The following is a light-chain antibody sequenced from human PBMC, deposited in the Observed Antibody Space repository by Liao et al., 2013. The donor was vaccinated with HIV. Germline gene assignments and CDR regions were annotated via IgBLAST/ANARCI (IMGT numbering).Light chain of an antibody. J-gene: IGLJ3*02. CDR1: NIGSKS. V-gene: IGLV3-25*03. Sequence: SYELTQPPSVSVAPGKTARITCGGNNIGSKSVHWYQQKPGQAPVLVIYKDSERPSGIPERFSGSSSGTTVTLTISGVQAEDEADYYCQSADSSDWVFGGGTKLTVL. CDR3: QSADSSDWV. CDR2: KDS.